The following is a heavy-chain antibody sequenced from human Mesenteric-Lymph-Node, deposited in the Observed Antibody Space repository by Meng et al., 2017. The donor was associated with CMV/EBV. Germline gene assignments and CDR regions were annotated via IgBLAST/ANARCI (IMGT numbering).Heavy chain of an antibody. CDR3: ARADGYDILTGYYPLDY. J-gene: IGHJ4*02. CDR1: VRSCSYY. V-gene: IGHV4-61*01. Sequence: VRSCSYYWSWIRQPPGQGPGWIGYIYYSGSTNYSPSLKSRATISLDTSKNQFSLRLTSVTAADTAVYYCARADGYDILTGYYPLDYWGQGTLVTVSS. CDR2: IYYSGST. D-gene: IGHD3-9*01.